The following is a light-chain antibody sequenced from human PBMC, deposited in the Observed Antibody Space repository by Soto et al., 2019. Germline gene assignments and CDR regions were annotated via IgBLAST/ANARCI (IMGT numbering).Light chain of an antibody. CDR3: SSYAGTNTLVL. Sequence: QSALTQPASVSGSPGQSITISCTGTSSDIGGYNYVSWFQQHPGKAPKLIIYDVNNRPSGVSNRFSGSKSGTTASLAISGLQAEDEAEYFCSSYAGTNTLVLFDGGTKLTVL. J-gene: IGLJ2*01. CDR2: DVN. V-gene: IGLV2-14*01. CDR1: SSDIGGYNY.